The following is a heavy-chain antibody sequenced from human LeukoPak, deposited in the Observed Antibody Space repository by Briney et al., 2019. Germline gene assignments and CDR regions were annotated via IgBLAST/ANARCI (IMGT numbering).Heavy chain of an antibody. V-gene: IGHV3-23*01. CDR3: AKLMVRGVSNYYYGMDV. Sequence: GGSLRLSCAASGFTFSSYAMSWVRQAPGEGLEWVSAISGSGGSTYYADSVKGRFTISRDNSKNTLYLQMNSLRAEDTAVYYCAKLMVRGVSNYYYGMDVWGKGTTVTVSS. CDR2: ISGSGGST. D-gene: IGHD3-10*01. CDR1: GFTFSSYA. J-gene: IGHJ6*04.